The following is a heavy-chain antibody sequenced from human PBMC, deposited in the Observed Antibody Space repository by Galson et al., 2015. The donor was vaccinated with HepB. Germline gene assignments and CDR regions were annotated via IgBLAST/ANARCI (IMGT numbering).Heavy chain of an antibody. CDR1: GGTFSSYA. Sequence: SVKVSCKASGGTFSSYAISWVRQAPGQGPEWMGRIIPILGIANYAQKFQGRVTITADKSTSTAYMELSSLRSGDTAVYYCARGKTGYSYGFPDYWGQGTLVTVSS. D-gene: IGHD5-18*01. CDR3: ARGKTGYSYGFPDY. J-gene: IGHJ4*02. CDR2: IIPILGIA. V-gene: IGHV1-69*04.